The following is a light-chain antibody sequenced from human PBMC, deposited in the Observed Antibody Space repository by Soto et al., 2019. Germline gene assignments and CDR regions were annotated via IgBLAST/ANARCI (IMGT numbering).Light chain of an antibody. V-gene: IGKV3-20*01. CDR3: QQYGSSPVT. CDR2: GAS. CDR1: QSVSSSY. Sequence: EIVLTQSPGTLSLSPGERATLSCRASQSVSSSYLAWYQQKPGQAPRLLIYGASSRATGIPDRFSGSGSGTDFTLTISRLEPDDFAVYYYQQYGSSPVTFGQGTQVEIK. J-gene: IGKJ1*01.